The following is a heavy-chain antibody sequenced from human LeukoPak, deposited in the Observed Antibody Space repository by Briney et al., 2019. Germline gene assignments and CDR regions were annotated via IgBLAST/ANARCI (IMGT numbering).Heavy chain of an antibody. CDR2: IYPGDSRT. CDR1: GYSFSNYW. J-gene: IGHJ4*02. CDR3: ARHLSSISSCPNY. Sequence: GESLKISCTGSGYSFSNYWIAWVRQMPGRGLEWMGAIYPGDSRTTYSHSFQGQVTVSVDKSIKTAYLQWNSLKASDTATYYCARHLSSISSCPNYWGQGTLVTVSS. V-gene: IGHV5-51*01. D-gene: IGHD2-2*01.